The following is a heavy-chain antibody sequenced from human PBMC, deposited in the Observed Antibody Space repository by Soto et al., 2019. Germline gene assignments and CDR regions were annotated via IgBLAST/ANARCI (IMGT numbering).Heavy chain of an antibody. CDR1: GFTFSSYA. CDR3: AKRSNIVVVPAARGYNWFNP. D-gene: IGHD2-2*01. Sequence: GGSLRLSCAASGFTFSSYAMSWVRQAPGKGLEWVSAISGSGGSTYYADSVKGRFTISSDNSKNTLYLQMNSLRAEDTAVYYCAKRSNIVVVPAARGYNWFNPWGQGTLVTVSS. J-gene: IGHJ5*02. V-gene: IGHV3-23*01. CDR2: ISGSGGST.